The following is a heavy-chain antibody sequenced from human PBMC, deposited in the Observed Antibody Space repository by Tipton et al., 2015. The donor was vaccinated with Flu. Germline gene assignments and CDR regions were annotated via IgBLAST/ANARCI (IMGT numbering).Heavy chain of an antibody. J-gene: IGHJ4*02. D-gene: IGHD3-22*01. CDR3: ARLRANYYDSSGYSDY. V-gene: IGHV4-4*07. CDR1: GDSINNNY. CDR2: IYYSGST. Sequence: TLSLTCTVSGDSINNNYWSWVRQPAGKGLEWIGSIYYSGSTYYNPSLKSRVTISVDTSKNQFSLKLSSVTAADTAVYYCARLRANYYDSSGYSDYWGQGTLVTVSS.